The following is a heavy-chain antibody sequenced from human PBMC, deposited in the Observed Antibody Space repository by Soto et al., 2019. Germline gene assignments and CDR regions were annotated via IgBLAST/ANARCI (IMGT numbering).Heavy chain of an antibody. CDR2: ISANSGST. Sequence: GGSLRLSCAASGFTFSSFAMSWIRQAPGKGLEWVSAISANSGSTYYADSVKGRFTISRDNSKNTLYLQMNSLRAEDTAVYYCSNQLGYCSGGTCPFDYWGQGTLVTVSS. J-gene: IGHJ4*02. D-gene: IGHD2-15*01. CDR1: GFTFSSFA. CDR3: SNQLGYCSGGTCPFDY. V-gene: IGHV3-23*01.